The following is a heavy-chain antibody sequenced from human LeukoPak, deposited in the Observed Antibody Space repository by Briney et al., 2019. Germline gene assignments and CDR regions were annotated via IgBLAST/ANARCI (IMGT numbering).Heavy chain of an antibody. D-gene: IGHD3-22*01. V-gene: IGHV3-23*01. CDR2: IGASGADT. J-gene: IGHJ3*01. Sequence: PGGSLRLSCTASGFTFSSYAMNWVRQAPGKGLDWVSAIGASGADTYYAASAKGRFTVSRDNSNNTLYLQMSSLRADDTAVYFCAKRPRDSSGYYLGAFDGWGQGTTVTVSS. CDR3: AKRPRDSSGYYLGAFDG. CDR1: GFTFSSYA.